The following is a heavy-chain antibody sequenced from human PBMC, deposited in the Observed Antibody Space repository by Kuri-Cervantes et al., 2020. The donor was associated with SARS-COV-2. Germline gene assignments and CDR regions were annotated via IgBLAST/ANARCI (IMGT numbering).Heavy chain of an antibody. CDR2: INPSGGST. D-gene: IGHD3-3*01. CDR1: GYTFTSYY. CDR3: ARTLHYDFWSGYSVYFDY. Sequence: ASVKVSCKASGYTFTSYYMHWVRQAPGQGLEWMGIINPSGGSTSYAQKFQGRVTMTRDTSTSTVYMELSSLRSEDTAVYYCARTLHYDFWSGYSVYFDYWGQGTLVTVSS. J-gene: IGHJ4*02. V-gene: IGHV1-46*01.